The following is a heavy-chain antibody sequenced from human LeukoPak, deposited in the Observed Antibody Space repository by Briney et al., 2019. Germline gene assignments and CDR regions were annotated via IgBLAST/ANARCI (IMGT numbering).Heavy chain of an antibody. D-gene: IGHD1-26*01. CDR1: GFTFSSYA. Sequence: GGSLRLSCAASGFTFSSYAMHWVRQAPGKGLEWVAVISYDGSNKYYADSVKGRFTISRDNSKNTLYLQMNSLRAEDTAVYYCARDAGEVGADYFGYWGQGTLVTVSS. CDR3: ARDAGEVGADYFGY. CDR2: ISYDGSNK. J-gene: IGHJ4*02. V-gene: IGHV3-30-3*01.